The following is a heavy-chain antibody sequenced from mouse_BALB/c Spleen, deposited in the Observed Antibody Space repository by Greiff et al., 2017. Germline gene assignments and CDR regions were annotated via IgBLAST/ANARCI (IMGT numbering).Heavy chain of an antibody. J-gene: IGHJ1*01. CDR2: IDPANGNT. CDR1: GFNIKDSY. Sequence: VQLQQSGAELVKPGASVKLSCTASGFNIKDSYMHWVKQRPEQGLEWIGRIDPANGNTKYDPKFQGKATITADTSSNTAYLQLSSLTSEDTAVYYCARWDWYFDVWGAGTTVTVSS. CDR3: ARWDWYFDV. V-gene: IGHV14-3*02.